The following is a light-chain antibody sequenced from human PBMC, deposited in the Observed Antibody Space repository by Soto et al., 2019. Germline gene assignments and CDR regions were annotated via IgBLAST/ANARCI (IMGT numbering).Light chain of an antibody. CDR1: QSVSRSY. V-gene: IGKV3-20*01. CDR3: QQYRSSPST. CDR2: GAS. Sequence: EIVLTQSPGTLSLSPGERATLSCRASQSVSRSYLAWYQQKLGQAPRLLIYGASSRATGIPDRFSGSGSGTDFTLTISRLEPEDFAIYYCQQYRSSPSTFGPGTRLEIK. J-gene: IGKJ5*01.